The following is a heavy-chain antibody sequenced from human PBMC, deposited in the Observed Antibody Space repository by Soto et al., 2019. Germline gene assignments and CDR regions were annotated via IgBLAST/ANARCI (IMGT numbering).Heavy chain of an antibody. Sequence: QVQLVESGGGVVQPGTSLRLTCAASGVTFSGSGMHWVRQAPGRGLEWVALVSNDGTRKYYADSVKGRFTISRDNSANTLYLQMNSMRADDTVVYYCARWVGGSMYDNSGKYDSWGQGTLVTVSS. CDR3: ARWVGGSMYDNSGKYDS. J-gene: IGHJ5*01. V-gene: IGHV3-30*03. CDR2: VSNDGTRK. CDR1: GVTFSGSG. D-gene: IGHD3-22*01.